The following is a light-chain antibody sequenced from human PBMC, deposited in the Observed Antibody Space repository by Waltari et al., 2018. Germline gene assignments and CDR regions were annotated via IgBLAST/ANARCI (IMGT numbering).Light chain of an antibody. J-gene: IGKJ4*01. Sequence: EIVLTQSPGTLSLSPGERATLSCRASLNVGANYLAWYQQTPGQAPRLLVSGASTRATGIPDRFSGSGSGTDFTLTISRLEPEDFAVYFCHQYAYSPLTFGGGTKVEIK. CDR1: LNVGANY. CDR2: GAS. V-gene: IGKV3-20*01. CDR3: HQYAYSPLT.